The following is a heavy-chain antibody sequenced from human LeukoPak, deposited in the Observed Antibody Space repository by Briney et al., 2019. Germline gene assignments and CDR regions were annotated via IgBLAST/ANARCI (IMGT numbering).Heavy chain of an antibody. V-gene: IGHV1-69*05. Sequence: SVKVFCKASGGTFSSYAISWVRQAPGQGLEWMGGIIPIFGTANYAQKFQGRVTITTDESTSTAYMELSSLRSEDTAVYYCARGRQLWAGNYYYYMDVWGKGTTVTVSS. CDR1: GGTFSSYA. D-gene: IGHD5-18*01. CDR2: IIPIFGTA. CDR3: ARGRQLWAGNYYYYMDV. J-gene: IGHJ6*03.